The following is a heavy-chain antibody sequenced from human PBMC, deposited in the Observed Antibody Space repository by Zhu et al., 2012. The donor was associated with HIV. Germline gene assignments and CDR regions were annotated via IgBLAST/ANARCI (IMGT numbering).Heavy chain of an antibody. CDR3: AGAIALTGYWGXSYHYYMDV. V-gene: IGHV4-61*01. CDR1: GGSVSSDSYY. CDR2: ISYSGST. Sequence: QVQLQEPGPGLAKPSETLSFTCPVSGGSVSSDSYYWTWIRQPPGKGLEWIGYISYSGSTNYNPSLKSRVTISLDTSKNQFSLKLTSVTAADTAVYYCAGAIALTGYWGXSYHYYMDVWGKGTTVTVSS. D-gene: IGHD3-9*01. J-gene: IGHJ6*03.